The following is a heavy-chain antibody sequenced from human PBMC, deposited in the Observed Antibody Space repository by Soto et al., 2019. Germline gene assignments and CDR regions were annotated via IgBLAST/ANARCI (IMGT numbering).Heavy chain of an antibody. J-gene: IGHJ4*02. D-gene: IGHD3-10*01. V-gene: IGHV3-30-3*01. CDR3: ARDASGRTGSPMGPIDY. Sequence: PGGSLRLSCAASGFTFSSYAMHWVRQAPGKGLEWVAVISYDGSNKYYADSVKGRFTISRDNSKNTLYLQMNSLRAGDTAVYYCARDASGRTGSPMGPIDYWGQGTLVTVSS. CDR2: ISYDGSNK. CDR1: GFTFSSYA.